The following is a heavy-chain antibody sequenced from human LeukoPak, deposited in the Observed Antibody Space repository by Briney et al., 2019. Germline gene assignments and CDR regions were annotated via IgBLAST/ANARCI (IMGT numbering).Heavy chain of an antibody. CDR1: GFTFNSYT. Sequence: HPGGSLRLSCAASGFTFNSYTMSWVRQAPGKGLEWVSTISGSGSSTYYADSVKGRFTISRDNSKKTLYLQVNSLRAEDTAVYYCARASYCSGGICYYYYWGQGTLVTVSS. CDR3: ARASYCSGGICYYYY. J-gene: IGHJ4*02. D-gene: IGHD2-15*01. V-gene: IGHV3-23*01. CDR2: ISGSGSST.